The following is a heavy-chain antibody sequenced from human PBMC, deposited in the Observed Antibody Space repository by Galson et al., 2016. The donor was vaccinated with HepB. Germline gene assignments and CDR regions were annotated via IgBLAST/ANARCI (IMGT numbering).Heavy chain of an antibody. Sequence: SLRLSCAASGFNFSTYAMHWVRQAPGKGLEWVSVIWYDGSDEKYGGSVKGRFTASRDNSKNTLYLQMDSLRAEDTAVYYCARAHCSSTGCRTNLDYWGQGTLVIVSS. CDR3: ARAHCSSTGCRTNLDY. CDR1: GFNFSTYA. J-gene: IGHJ4*02. V-gene: IGHV3-33*01. CDR2: IWYDGSDE. D-gene: IGHD2-2*01.